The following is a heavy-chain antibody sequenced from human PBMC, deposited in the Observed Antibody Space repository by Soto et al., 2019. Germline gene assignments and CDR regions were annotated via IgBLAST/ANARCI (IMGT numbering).Heavy chain of an antibody. CDR3: AKDYYDSSGYYPPALLFDY. Sequence: ASVKVSCKASGYTFTSYAMHWVRQAPGQRLEGMGWINAGNGNTKYSQKFQGRVTITRDTSASTAYMELSSLRSEDTAVYYCAKDYYDSSGYYPPALLFDYWGQGTLVTVSS. CDR2: INAGNGNT. CDR1: GYTFTSYA. D-gene: IGHD3-22*01. V-gene: IGHV1-3*01. J-gene: IGHJ4*02.